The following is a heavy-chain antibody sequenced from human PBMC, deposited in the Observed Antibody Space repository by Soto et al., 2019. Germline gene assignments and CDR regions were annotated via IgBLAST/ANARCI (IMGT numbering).Heavy chain of an antibody. CDR2: IRSKANSYAT. J-gene: IGHJ6*03. CDR1: GFTFSGSA. D-gene: IGHD3-3*01. V-gene: IGHV3-73*01. CDR3: TRLVLYDFWSGYSPGNYYYSMDV. Sequence: GGSLRLSCAASGFTFSGSAMHWVRQASGKGLEWVGRIRSKANSYATAYAASVKGRFTISRDDSKNTAYLQMNSLKTEDTAVYYCTRLVLYDFWSGYSPGNYYYSMDVWGKGTTVTVSS.